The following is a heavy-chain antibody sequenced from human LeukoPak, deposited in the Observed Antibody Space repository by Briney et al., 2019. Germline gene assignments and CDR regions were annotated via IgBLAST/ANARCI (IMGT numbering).Heavy chain of an antibody. CDR3: AKTRGYSGYDSFDY. CDR1: GFTFSSYG. V-gene: IGHV3-30*18. J-gene: IGHJ4*02. D-gene: IGHD5-12*01. Sequence: GGSLRLSCAASGFTFSSYGMHWVRQAPGKGLEWVAVISYDGSNKYYADSVKGRFTISRDNSKNTLYLQMNSLRAEDTAVYYCAKTRGYSGYDSFDYWGQGTLVAVSS. CDR2: ISYDGSNK.